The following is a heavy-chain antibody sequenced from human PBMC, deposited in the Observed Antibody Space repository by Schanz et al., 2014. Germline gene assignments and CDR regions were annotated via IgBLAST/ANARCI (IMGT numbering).Heavy chain of an antibody. D-gene: IGHD3-16*01. Sequence: EVQLVESGGGLVQPGRSLRLSCVASGFRFDDYAMHWVRQAPGKGLEWVSGLSASGGHTYYADSVKGRFTISRDNSKNTVYLEMNNVRVDDTAVYYCAKGVGGGLLLGSTFDNWGQGTMVTVTS. CDR3: AKGVGGGLLLGSTFDN. CDR1: GFRFDDYA. CDR2: LSASGGHT. V-gene: IGHV3-23*04. J-gene: IGHJ3*02.